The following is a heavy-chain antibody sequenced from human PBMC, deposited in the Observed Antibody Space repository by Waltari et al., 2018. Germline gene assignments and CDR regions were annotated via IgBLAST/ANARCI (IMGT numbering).Heavy chain of an antibody. Sequence: QVQLVQSGAEVKKPGSSVKVSCKASGGTFSSYAISWVRQAPGQGLEWMGGIIPHFGTANFGQKFQGRVTITADESTSTAYMELSSLRSEDTAVYYCARVPPGGVGLIDYWGQGTLVTVSS. J-gene: IGHJ4*02. CDR2: IIPHFGTA. V-gene: IGHV1-69*01. CDR1: GGTFSSYA. D-gene: IGHD1-26*01. CDR3: ARVPPGGVGLIDY.